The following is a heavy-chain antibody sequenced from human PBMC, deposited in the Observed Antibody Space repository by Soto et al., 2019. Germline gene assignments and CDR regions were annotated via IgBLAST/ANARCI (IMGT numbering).Heavy chain of an antibody. Sequence: QVQIQQWGAGLLKPSETLSLTCAVYGGSFSGYYWSWIRQPPGKGLEWIGEINHSGSTNYNPSLKSRVTISVDTSKNQFSLKLSSVTAADTAVYYCARRKYIWGSYRDRAFDIWGQGTMVTVSS. CDR1: GGSFSGYY. J-gene: IGHJ3*02. V-gene: IGHV4-34*01. D-gene: IGHD3-16*02. CDR2: INHSGST. CDR3: ARRKYIWGSYRDRAFDI.